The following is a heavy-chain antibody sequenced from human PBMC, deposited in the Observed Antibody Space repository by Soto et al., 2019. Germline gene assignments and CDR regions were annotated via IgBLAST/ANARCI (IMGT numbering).Heavy chain of an antibody. CDR1: GFTFSSYG. V-gene: IGHV3-30*18. CDR3: AKDHGHYVTTFDY. Sequence: GGSLRLSCAASGFTFSSYGMHWVRQAPGKGLEWVAVISYDGSNKYYADSVKGRFTISRDNSKNTLYLQMNSLRAEDTAVYYCAKDHGHYVTTFDYWGQGTLVTVSS. CDR2: ISYDGSNK. J-gene: IGHJ4*02. D-gene: IGHD3-16*01.